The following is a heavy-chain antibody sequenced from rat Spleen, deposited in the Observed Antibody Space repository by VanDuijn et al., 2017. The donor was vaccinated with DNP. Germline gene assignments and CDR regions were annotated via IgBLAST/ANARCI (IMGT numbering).Heavy chain of an antibody. Sequence: EVQLVKSGDNLVRPGGSLKLSCVVSGFTFGNYDMAWVRQAPTKGLEWVALISPDGDRTYYRDSVKGRFTVFRNNAESTLYLQMNSLRSEDTATYYCTRWSDWGQGVMVTVSS. CDR1: GFTFGNYD. J-gene: IGHJ2*01. CDR2: ISPDGDRT. V-gene: IGHV5S23*01. CDR3: TRWSD.